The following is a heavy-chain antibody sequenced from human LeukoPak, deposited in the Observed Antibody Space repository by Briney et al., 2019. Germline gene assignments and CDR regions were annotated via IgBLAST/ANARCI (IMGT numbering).Heavy chain of an antibody. J-gene: IGHJ4*02. CDR3: ARGLMTPNTYCDL. V-gene: IGHV3-33*08. D-gene: IGHD2-8*01. CDR1: GFTFSSYS. Sequence: GRSLRLSCAASGFTFSSYSMHWVRQAPGKGLEWVSGLWYDGRNKAYADSVKGRFTISRDNSENMLYLQMNSLRDEDTAVYYCARGLMTPNTYCDLWGQGTLVTVSS. CDR2: LWYDGRNK.